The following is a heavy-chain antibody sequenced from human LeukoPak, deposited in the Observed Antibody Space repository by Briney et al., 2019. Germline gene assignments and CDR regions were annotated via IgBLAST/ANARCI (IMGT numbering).Heavy chain of an antibody. CDR1: GGSISSNY. CDR2: IKEDGTEK. Sequence: PSETLSLTCTVSGGSISSNYMSWVRQAPGKGLEWVANIKEDGTEKNLVDSVKGRFTISRDNTKNLLFLEMNNLRGDDTAIYYCVRESRPGGAMGLYHNLDYWGQGTLVAVSS. J-gene: IGHJ4*02. CDR3: VRESRPGGAMGLYHNLDY. V-gene: IGHV3-7*01. D-gene: IGHD1-1*01.